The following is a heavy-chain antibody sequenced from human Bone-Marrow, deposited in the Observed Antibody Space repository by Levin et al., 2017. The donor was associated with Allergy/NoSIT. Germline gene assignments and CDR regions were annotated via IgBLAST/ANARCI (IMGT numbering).Heavy chain of an antibody. V-gene: IGHV3-48*01. CDR2: ISSSSSTI. CDR1: GFTFSSYS. D-gene: IGHD4-11*01. Sequence: GGSLRLSCAASGFTFSSYSMNWVRQAPGKGLEWVSYISSSSSTIYYADSVKGRFTISRDNAKNSLYLQMNSLRAEDTAVYYCASLPYQTETTVTFYYGMDVWGQGTTVTVSS. CDR3: ASLPYQTETTVTFYYGMDV. J-gene: IGHJ6*02.